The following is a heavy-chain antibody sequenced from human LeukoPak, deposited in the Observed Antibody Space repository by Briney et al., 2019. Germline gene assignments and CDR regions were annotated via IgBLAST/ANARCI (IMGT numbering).Heavy chain of an antibody. CDR2: IYHSGST. Sequence: SQTLSLTCAVSGGSISSGGYSWSWIRQPPGKGLEWIGYIYHSGSTYYNPSLKSRVTISVDRSKSQFSLKLSSVTAADTAVYYCASSSTHSYYYYGMDVWGQGTTVTVSS. CDR1: GGSISSGGYS. D-gene: IGHD6-6*01. V-gene: IGHV4-30-2*01. CDR3: ASSSTHSYYYYGMDV. J-gene: IGHJ6*02.